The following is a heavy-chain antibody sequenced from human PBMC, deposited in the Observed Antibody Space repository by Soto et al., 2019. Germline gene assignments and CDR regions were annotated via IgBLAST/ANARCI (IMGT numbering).Heavy chain of an antibody. Sequence: GGSLRLSCAASGFTFSSYSMNWVRQAPGKGLEWVSYISSSSSTIYYADSVKGRFTISRDNAKNSLYLQMNSLGAEDTAVYYCARAPAYSSGWYLDYWGQGTLVTVSS. CDR3: ARAPAYSSGWYLDY. CDR2: ISSSSSTI. D-gene: IGHD6-19*01. CDR1: GFTFSSYS. V-gene: IGHV3-48*01. J-gene: IGHJ4*02.